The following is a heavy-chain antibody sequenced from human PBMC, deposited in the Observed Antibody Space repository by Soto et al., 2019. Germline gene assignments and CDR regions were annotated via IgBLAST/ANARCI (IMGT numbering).Heavy chain of an antibody. CDR1: GYTFTSYG. V-gene: IGHV1-18*01. CDR2: ISAYNGNT. CDR3: ARGELLFWGSWFDP. D-gene: IGHD2-2*01. J-gene: IGHJ5*02. Sequence: GASVKVSCKASGYTFTSYGISWVRQAPGQGLEWMGWISAYNGNTNYAQKLQGRVTMTTDTSTSTAYMGLRSLRSDDAAVYYCARGELLFWGSWFDPWGQGTLVTVSS.